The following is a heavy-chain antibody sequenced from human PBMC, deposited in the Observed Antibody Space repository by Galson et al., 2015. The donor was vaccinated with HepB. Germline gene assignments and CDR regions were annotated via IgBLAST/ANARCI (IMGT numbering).Heavy chain of an antibody. CDR1: GGSVSSGSYY. CDR2: IYYSGST. Sequence: SETLSLTCTVSGGSVSSGSYYWSWIRQPPGKGLEWIGYIYYSGSTNYNPSLKSRVTISVDTSKNQFSLKLSSVTAADTAVYYCASYSSSWYPDRDYWGQGTLVTVSS. D-gene: IGHD6-13*01. J-gene: IGHJ4*02. CDR3: ASYSSSWYPDRDY. V-gene: IGHV4-61*01.